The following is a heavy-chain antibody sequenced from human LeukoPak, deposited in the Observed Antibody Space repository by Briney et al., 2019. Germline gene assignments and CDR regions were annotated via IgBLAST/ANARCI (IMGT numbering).Heavy chain of an antibody. Sequence: PSETLSLTCTVSGGSISSYYWSWIRQPPGKGLEWIGYTYYSGSTNYNPSLKSRVTISVDTSKNQFSLKLSSVTAADTAVYYCARLVSYDSSGYYPYYFDYWGQGTLVTVSS. CDR1: GGSISSYY. V-gene: IGHV4-59*08. CDR2: TYYSGST. CDR3: ARLVSYDSSGYYPYYFDY. D-gene: IGHD3-22*01. J-gene: IGHJ4*02.